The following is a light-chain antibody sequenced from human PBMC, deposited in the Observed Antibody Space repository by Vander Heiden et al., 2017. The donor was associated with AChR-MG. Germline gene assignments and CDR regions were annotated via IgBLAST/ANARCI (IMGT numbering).Light chain of an antibody. J-gene: IGLJ1*01. CDR1: SSDVGAYNY. CDR2: DVT. V-gene: IGLV2-14*03. Sequence: QSASTQPASVSGSPGQTITISCTGTSSDVGAYNYVSWYQQHPGKAPKLMIYDVTNRPSGVSNRFSGSKSGNTASLTISGLQAEDEADYYCSSYTSSSTLEVFGTGTKVTVL. CDR3: SSYTSSSTLEV.